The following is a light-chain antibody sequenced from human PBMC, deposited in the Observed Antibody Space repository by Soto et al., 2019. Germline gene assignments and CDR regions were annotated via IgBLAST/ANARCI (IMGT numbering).Light chain of an antibody. CDR1: QSISRY. CDR3: QQSHSTPLT. CDR2: AAS. V-gene: IGKV1-39*01. Sequence: VGDRVTITCRASQSISRYLNWYQQRPGKAPKFLIYAASSLQSGVPSRFSGSGFGTDFTLTISSLQPEDFATYYCQQSHSTPLTFGGGTKVDIK. J-gene: IGKJ4*01.